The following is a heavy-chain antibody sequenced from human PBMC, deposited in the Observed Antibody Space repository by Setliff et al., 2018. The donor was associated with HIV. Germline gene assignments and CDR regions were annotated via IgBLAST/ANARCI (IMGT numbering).Heavy chain of an antibody. CDR3: TRGRSMPTLTT. J-gene: IGHJ4*02. CDR1: GGSFSGYF. D-gene: IGHD3-22*01. CDR2: INHSGST. Sequence: PSETLSLTCTVYGGSFSGYFWSWIRQPPGKGLEWIGEINHSGSTNYNPSLKSRVTISVDTSKNQFSLKLRSVTAADTAVYYCTRGRSMPTLTTWGQGALVTVSS. V-gene: IGHV4-34*01.